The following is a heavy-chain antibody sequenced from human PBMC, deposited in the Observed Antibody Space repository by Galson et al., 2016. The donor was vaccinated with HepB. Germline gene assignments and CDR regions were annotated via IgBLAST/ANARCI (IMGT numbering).Heavy chain of an antibody. CDR2: ITGGGGST. J-gene: IGHJ3*02. D-gene: IGHD3-16*01. CDR3: ARRGLVGDAFDI. V-gene: IGHV3-23*01. Sequence: SLRLSCAASGFTFSNYAMNWVRQAPQKGLEWVSAITGGGGSTYYADSVKGRFTISRDNSKNTLYLQMNSLRAEDTAVYYCARRGLVGDAFDIWGQGTMVTVSS. CDR1: GFTFSNYA.